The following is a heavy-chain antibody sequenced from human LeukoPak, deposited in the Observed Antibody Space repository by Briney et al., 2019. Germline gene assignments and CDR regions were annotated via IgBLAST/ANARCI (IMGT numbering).Heavy chain of an antibody. Sequence: GGSLRLSCAASGFTLSDYYMSWVRQAPGKGLEWVSLIHSGGTIYYTDSVKGRFTISRDNSKNTLYLQMNSLTIEGTAVYYCAFGRYPFDYWGHGTLVTVSS. J-gene: IGHJ4*01. CDR3: AFGRYPFDY. V-gene: IGHV3-66*01. CDR2: IHSGGTI. D-gene: IGHD3-16*02. CDR1: GFTLSDYY.